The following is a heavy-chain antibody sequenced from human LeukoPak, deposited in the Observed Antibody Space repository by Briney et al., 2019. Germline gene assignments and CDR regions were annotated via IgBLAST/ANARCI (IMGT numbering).Heavy chain of an antibody. D-gene: IGHD6-13*01. Sequence: ASVKVSCKASGYTFTNFYIHWVRQAPGQGLEWMGIINPSGGSTSYTQKFQGGVTMTRDTSTSTVYMELSSLRSEDTAVYYCARERQQPYYFDYWGQGTLVTVSS. CDR3: ARERQQPYYFDY. V-gene: IGHV1-46*03. J-gene: IGHJ4*02. CDR2: INPSGGST. CDR1: GYTFTNFY.